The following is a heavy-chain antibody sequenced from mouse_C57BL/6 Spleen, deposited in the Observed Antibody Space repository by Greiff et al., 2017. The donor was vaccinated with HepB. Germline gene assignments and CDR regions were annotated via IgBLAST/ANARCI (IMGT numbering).Heavy chain of an antibody. J-gene: IGHJ2*01. V-gene: IGHV1-61*01. CDR2: IYPSDSET. CDR1: GYTFTSYW. D-gene: IGHD2-4*01. Sequence: QVQLQQPGAELVRPGSSVKLSCKASGYTFTSYWMDWVKQRPGQGLEWIGNIYPSDSETHYNQKFKDKATLTVDKSSSTAYMQLSSLTSEDSAVYYCARGVIYYDYPNFDYWGQGTTLTVSS. CDR3: ARGVIYYDYPNFDY.